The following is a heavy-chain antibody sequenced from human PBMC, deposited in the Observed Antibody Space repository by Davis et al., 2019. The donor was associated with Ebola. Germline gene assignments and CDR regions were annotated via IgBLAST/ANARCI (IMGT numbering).Heavy chain of an antibody. V-gene: IGHV1-46*01. CDR2: INPSGGST. CDR3: ARAVYDFWSGYYLYYYYYMDV. D-gene: IGHD3-3*01. J-gene: IGHJ6*03. CDR1: GYTFTSYY. Sequence: ASVKVSCKASGYTFTSYYMHWVRQAPGQGLEWMGIINPSGGSTSYAQKFQGRVTMTRDTSTSTVYMELSSLRSEDTAVYYCARAVYDFWSGYYLYYYYYMDVWGKGTTVTVSS.